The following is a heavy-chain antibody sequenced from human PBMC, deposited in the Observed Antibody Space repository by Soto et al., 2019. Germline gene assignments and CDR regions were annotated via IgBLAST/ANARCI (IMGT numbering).Heavy chain of an antibody. D-gene: IGHD2-15*01. Sequence: GGSLRLSCVASGFTFRAYSISWVRQAPGQGLEWVASITSSNTYIYYTRSVEGRFTISRDDAKNSLHLQMNTLRAEDTAVYYCVRDLREGYGHARQPDYWGQGTLVTVSS. V-gene: IGHV3-21*06. J-gene: IGHJ4*02. CDR2: ITSSNTYI. CDR3: VRDLREGYGHARQPDY. CDR1: GFTFRAYS.